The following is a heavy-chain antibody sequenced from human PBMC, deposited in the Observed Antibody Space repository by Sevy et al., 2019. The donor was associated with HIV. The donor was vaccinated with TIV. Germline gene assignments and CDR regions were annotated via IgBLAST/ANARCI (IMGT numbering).Heavy chain of an antibody. CDR2: IYYSGST. D-gene: IGHD6-13*01. CDR3: ARGHSSSWYHY. J-gene: IGHJ4*02. CDR1: GFTFSSYA. V-gene: IGHV4-59*01. Sequence: GSLRLSCAASGFTFSSYAMSWVRQAPGKGLEWIGYIYYSGSTNYNPSLKSRVTISVDTSKNQFSLKLSSVTAADTAVYYCARGHSSSWYHYWGQGTLVTVSS.